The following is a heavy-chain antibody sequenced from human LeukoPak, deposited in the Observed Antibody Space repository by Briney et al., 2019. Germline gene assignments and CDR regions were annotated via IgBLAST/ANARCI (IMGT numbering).Heavy chain of an antibody. V-gene: IGHV1-69*13. CDR3: ARGITIFGVVWYY. Sequence: SVKVSCKASVGTFSSYAISWVRQAPGQGLEWMGGVIPIFGTANYAQKFQGRVTITADESSSTAYMEMSSLRSEDRAVYYCARGITIFGVVWYYWGQGTLVTVSS. J-gene: IGHJ4*02. CDR1: VGTFSSYA. D-gene: IGHD3-3*01. CDR2: VIPIFGTA.